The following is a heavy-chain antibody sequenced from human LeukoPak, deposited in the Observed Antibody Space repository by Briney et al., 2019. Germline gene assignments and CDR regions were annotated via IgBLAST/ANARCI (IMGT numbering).Heavy chain of an antibody. CDR1: GFPFSSYW. Sequence: GGSLRLSCVASGFPFSSYWMTWVRQAPGKGLEWVANIKQDGSKKSYVDSVKGRFTISRDNAKNSLYLQMNSLRAEDTAVYYCARAMDYGDHRYPDYWGQGTLVTVSS. D-gene: IGHD4-17*01. CDR2: IKQDGSKK. V-gene: IGHV3-7*01. CDR3: ARAMDYGDHRYPDY. J-gene: IGHJ4*02.